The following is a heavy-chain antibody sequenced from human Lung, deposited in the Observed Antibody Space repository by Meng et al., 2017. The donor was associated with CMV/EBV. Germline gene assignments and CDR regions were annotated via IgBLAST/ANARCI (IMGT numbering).Heavy chain of an antibody. CDR3: ASFPPPGKQWLVTDY. J-gene: IGHJ4*02. CDR2: IYHSGST. V-gene: IGHV4-4*02. CDR1: GGSISSSNW. Sequence: QVPLQGSGPGLVKPSGTLSLPCAVSGGSISSSNWWSWVRQPPGKGLEWIGEIYHSGSTNYNPSLKSRVTISVDKSKNQFSLKLSSVTAADTAVYYCASFPPPGKQWLVTDYWGQGTLVPSPQ. D-gene: IGHD6-19*01.